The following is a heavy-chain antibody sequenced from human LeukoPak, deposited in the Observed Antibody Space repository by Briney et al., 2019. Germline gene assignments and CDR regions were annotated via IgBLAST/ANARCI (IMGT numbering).Heavy chain of an antibody. Sequence: PGGSLRLSCAASGFTFSSYGMHWVRQAPGKGLEWVAVISYDGSKKYYADSVKGRFTISRDNSKNTLYLQMNSLRAEDTAVYYCAKDPITYCGGDCYSWPPGIDYWGQGTLVTVSS. J-gene: IGHJ4*02. V-gene: IGHV3-30*18. CDR2: ISYDGSKK. D-gene: IGHD2-21*02. CDR1: GFTFSSYG. CDR3: AKDPITYCGGDCYSWPPGIDY.